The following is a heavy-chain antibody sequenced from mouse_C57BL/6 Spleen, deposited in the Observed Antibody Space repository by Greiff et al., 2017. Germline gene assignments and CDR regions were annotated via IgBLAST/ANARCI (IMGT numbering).Heavy chain of an antibody. CDR2: IYPGDGDP. V-gene: IGHV1-82*01. J-gene: IGHJ2*01. CDR3: ARGGRPLGVFDY. D-gene: IGHD4-1*01. Sequence: QVQLQQSGPELVKPGASVKISCKASGYAFSSSWMNWVKQRPGKGLEWIGRIYPGDGDPNYNGKFKGKATLTADKSSSTADMQLSSLTSEDSAVYFCARGGRPLGVFDYWGQGTTLTVSS. CDR1: GYAFSSSW.